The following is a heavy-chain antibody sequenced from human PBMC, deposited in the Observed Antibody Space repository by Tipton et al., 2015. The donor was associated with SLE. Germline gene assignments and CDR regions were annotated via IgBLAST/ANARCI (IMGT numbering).Heavy chain of an antibody. CDR1: GGSISGYS. V-gene: IGHV4-59*08. CDR2: MSYTGST. J-gene: IGHJ6*03. Sequence: GLVKPSETLSLTCSVSGGSISGYSWSWIRQPPGRELEFIGYMSYTGSTTYNPSLKSRVTISVDTSKNQFSLKLSSVTAADTAVYYCATAATPGALLGGYYMDVWGKGTTVTVPS. D-gene: IGHD6-25*01. CDR3: ATAATPGALLGGYYMDV.